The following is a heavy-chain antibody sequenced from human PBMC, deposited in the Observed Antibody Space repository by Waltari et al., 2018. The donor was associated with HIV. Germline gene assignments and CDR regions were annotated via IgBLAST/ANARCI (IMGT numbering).Heavy chain of an antibody. V-gene: IGHV1-18*01. CDR2: ISPYKGNI. D-gene: IGHD6-13*01. J-gene: IGHJ4*02. Sequence: QVHLVQSETEVKKPGALVKVSCKASGYTFSDYGISWVRQAPGQGLEWMGWISPYKGNIKYSQRLQGRVIVTTDTSTSTAYMELRSLKSDDTAVYFCARGDRSIWYDLLFDYWGQGTLVTVSS. CDR1: GYTFSDYG. CDR3: ARGDRSIWYDLLFDY.